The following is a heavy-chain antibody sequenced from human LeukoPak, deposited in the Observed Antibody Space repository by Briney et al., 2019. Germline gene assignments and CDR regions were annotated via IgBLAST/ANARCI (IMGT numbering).Heavy chain of an antibody. CDR1: GGSITSYY. Sequence: SETLSLTCTVSGGSITSYYWSWIRQPPGRGLEWIGYIYYSGSTNYNPSLKSRVTISVDTSKNQFSLKLSSVTAADTAVYYCARYTRGRNGMDVWGQGTTVTVSS. CDR2: IYYSGST. V-gene: IGHV4-59*08. D-gene: IGHD1-26*01. CDR3: ARYTRGRNGMDV. J-gene: IGHJ6*02.